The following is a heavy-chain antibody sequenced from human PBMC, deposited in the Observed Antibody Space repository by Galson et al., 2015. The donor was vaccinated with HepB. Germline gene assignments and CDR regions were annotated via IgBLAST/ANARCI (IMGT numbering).Heavy chain of an antibody. D-gene: IGHD3-3*01. CDR2: IWYDGSNK. Sequence: SLRLSCAASGFTFSSYGMHWVRQAPGKGLEWVAVIWYDGSNKYYADSVKGRFTISRDNSRNTLYLQMNSLRAEDTAVYYCARESYYDFWSGYYYYYYYMDVWGKGTTVTVSS. V-gene: IGHV3-33*01. J-gene: IGHJ6*03. CDR1: GFTFSSYG. CDR3: ARESYYDFWSGYYYYYYYMDV.